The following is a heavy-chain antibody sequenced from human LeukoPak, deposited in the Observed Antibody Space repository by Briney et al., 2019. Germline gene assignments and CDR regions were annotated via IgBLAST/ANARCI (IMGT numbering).Heavy chain of an antibody. CDR3: ARDDGGNDEYFQH. V-gene: IGHV4-59*01. CDR2: IYYSGST. Sequence: PSETLSLTCTVSGGSIRSYYWSWIRQPPGKGLEWIGYIYYSGSTRYNPSLKSRVTISVDTSKNQFSLKLSSVTAADTAVYYCARDDGGNDEYFQHWGQGTLVTVSS. CDR1: GGSIRSYY. D-gene: IGHD4-23*01. J-gene: IGHJ1*01.